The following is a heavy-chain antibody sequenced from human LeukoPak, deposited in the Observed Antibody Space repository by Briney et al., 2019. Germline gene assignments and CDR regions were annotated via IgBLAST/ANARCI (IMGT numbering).Heavy chain of an antibody. CDR3: ARPPHIAAAGQD. J-gene: IGHJ4*02. D-gene: IGHD6-13*01. CDR1: GFTFSSYW. CDR2: IKRDGSEK. Sequence: GGSLRLSCVASGFTFSSYWMTWVRQAPGKGLEWVANIKRDGSEKYYMDSVKGRFTISRDNAKNSLYLQMNSLRADDTAVYYCARPPHIAAAGQDWGQGTLVTVSS. V-gene: IGHV3-7*01.